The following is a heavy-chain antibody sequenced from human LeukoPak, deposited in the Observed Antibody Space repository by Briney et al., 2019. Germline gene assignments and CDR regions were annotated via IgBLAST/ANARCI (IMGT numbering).Heavy chain of an antibody. J-gene: IGHJ5*02. CDR3: ARPLGSLKEYWWFDP. CDR1: GYTFTSYY. Sequence: VASVKVSCKASGYTFTSYYMHWVRQAPGQGLEWMGIINPSGGSTSYAQKFQGRVTMTRDTSTSTVYMELSSLRSDDTAVYYCARPLGSLKEYWWFDPWGQGTLVTVSS. V-gene: IGHV1-46*01. D-gene: IGHD2/OR15-2a*01. CDR2: INPSGGST.